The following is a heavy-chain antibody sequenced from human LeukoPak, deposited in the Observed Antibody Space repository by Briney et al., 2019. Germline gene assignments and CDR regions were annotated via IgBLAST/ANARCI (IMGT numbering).Heavy chain of an antibody. J-gene: IGHJ4*02. Sequence: GASVKVSCKTSGYTFTSHYIHWVRQAPGQGLEWMGIINPSSGATNYAQKFQGRVTLTRDTSTSTVYMELSSLRSEDTAMYYCARDGYNSTWGYFDYWGQGTLVTVSS. CDR1: GYTFTSHY. D-gene: IGHD6-13*01. CDR2: INPSSGAT. V-gene: IGHV1-46*01. CDR3: ARDGYNSTWGYFDY.